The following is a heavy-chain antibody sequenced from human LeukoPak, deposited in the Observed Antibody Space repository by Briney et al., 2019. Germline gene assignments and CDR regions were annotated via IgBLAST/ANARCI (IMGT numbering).Heavy chain of an antibody. CDR1: GLILSSYA. V-gene: IGHV3-64*01. D-gene: IGHD4-17*01. CDR2: ISSNGGTT. Sequence: PGGSLRLSCAASGLILSSYAMHWVRPAPGKGLEYVSAISSNGGTTYYANSVKGRFTISRDNSKNTLYYQMGSLRVEDMAVYYCARDRLWTTVSGAFDIWGQGTMVTVSS. CDR3: ARDRLWTTVSGAFDI. J-gene: IGHJ3*02.